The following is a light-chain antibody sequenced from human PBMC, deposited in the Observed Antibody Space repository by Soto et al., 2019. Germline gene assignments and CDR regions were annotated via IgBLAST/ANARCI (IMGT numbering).Light chain of an antibody. V-gene: IGKV3-20*01. J-gene: IGKJ5*01. CDR2: RTF. Sequence: IVLTQSPGTLSLSPGERATLSCRASQPITSKYLAWYQHQPGQAPRLLIYRTFARAPGIPDRFSGGGSGTDFTLTISRLKREDFAAYYCQQYDTSPPTFGQGTRLDIK. CDR3: QQYDTSPPT. CDR1: QPITSKY.